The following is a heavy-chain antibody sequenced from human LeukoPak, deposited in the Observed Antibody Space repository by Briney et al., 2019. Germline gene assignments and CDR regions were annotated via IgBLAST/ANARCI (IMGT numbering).Heavy chain of an antibody. Sequence: ASVKASCKASGYTFTSYAMNWVRQAPGQGLEWMGWINTNTGNPTYAQGFTGRFVFSLDTSVSTAYLQISSLKAEDTAVYYCANYDFWSGYSQEFWFDPWGQGTLVTVSS. D-gene: IGHD3-3*01. CDR2: INTNTGNP. V-gene: IGHV7-4-1*02. J-gene: IGHJ5*02. CDR3: ANYDFWSGYSQEFWFDP. CDR1: GYTFTSYA.